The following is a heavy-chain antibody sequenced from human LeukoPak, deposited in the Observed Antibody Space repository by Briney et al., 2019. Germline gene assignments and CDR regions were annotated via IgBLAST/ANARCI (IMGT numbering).Heavy chain of an antibody. CDR1: GFTSSSYA. CDR2: VGGSGDRM. J-gene: IGHJ4*02. D-gene: IGHD3-10*01. V-gene: IGHV3-23*01. CDR3: AKRGRITMVRGADFDY. Sequence: GGSLRLSCAASGFTSSSYALTWVRQAPGKGLEWVETVGGSGDRMYHADSVKGRFTISRDNSKNTLYLQMNSLRAEDTAVYYCAKRGRITMVRGADFDYWGQGTLVTVSS.